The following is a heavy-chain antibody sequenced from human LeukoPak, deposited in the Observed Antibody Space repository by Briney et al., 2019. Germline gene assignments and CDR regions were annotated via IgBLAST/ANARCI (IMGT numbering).Heavy chain of an antibody. D-gene: IGHD2-21*02. CDR2: ISYAGSNK. CDR3: ARDRAYCGGDCYSVGWFDP. Sequence: GRSLRLSCAASGFTFSSYAMHWVRQAPGKGLEWVAVISYAGSNKYYADSVKGRFTISRDNSKNTLYLQMNSLRAEDTAVYYCARDRAYCGGDCYSVGWFDPWGQGTLVTVSS. V-gene: IGHV3-30-3*01. J-gene: IGHJ5*02. CDR1: GFTFSSYA.